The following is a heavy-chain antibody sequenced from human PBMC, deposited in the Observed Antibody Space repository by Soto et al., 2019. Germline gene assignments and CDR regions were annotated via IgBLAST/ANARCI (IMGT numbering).Heavy chain of an antibody. D-gene: IGHD3-10*01. CDR3: AVAMVREILIFESSGMHV. Sequence: QVHLVQSGAEVKKPGSSVKVSCKTSGGSFNNYAVSWVRQAPGQGLEWMGGIIPNFDTPNYAQKIQDRVTTIADESTSTVYMELRSLRSNDTAVYYCAVAMVREILIFESSGMHVWGQGTTVIVSS. J-gene: IGHJ6*02. CDR2: IIPNFDTP. CDR1: GGSFNNYA. V-gene: IGHV1-69*01.